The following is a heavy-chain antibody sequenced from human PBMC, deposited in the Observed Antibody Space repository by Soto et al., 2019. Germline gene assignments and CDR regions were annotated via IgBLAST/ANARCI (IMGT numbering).Heavy chain of an antibody. Sequence: EVRLVQSGGGSVQPGGSLRLSCAASLFIVSDNYMSWVRQAPGKGLEWVSLIYSGGGTDYAESVKGRFTISRDNAKTTLYLQVNSLKAEDTGIYYYATRMTAAPYWGQGTVVTVSS. J-gene: IGHJ4*02. V-gene: IGHV3-66*01. CDR1: LFIVSDNY. CDR2: IYSGGGT. CDR3: ATRMTAAPY. D-gene: IGHD6-25*01.